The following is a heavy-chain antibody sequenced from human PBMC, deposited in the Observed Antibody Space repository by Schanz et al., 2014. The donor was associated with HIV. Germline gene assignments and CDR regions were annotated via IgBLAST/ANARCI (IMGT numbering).Heavy chain of an antibody. CDR2: ISAYNGKT. J-gene: IGHJ6*02. Sequence: QVQLVQSGAEVKKPGASVKVSCKASGYIFTSNVIIWVRQAPGQGLEWMGWISAYNGKTNYARKVQGRVTMTTDTSTTTAYMELRSLRSDDTAVYYCARGARYGMDVWGQGTTVTVSS. V-gene: IGHV1-18*01. CDR3: ARGARYGMDV. CDR1: GYIFTSNV.